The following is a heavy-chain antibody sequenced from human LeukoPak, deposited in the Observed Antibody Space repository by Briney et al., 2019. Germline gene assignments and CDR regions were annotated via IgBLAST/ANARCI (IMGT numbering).Heavy chain of an antibody. CDR1: GFTFSSYG. V-gene: IGHV3-30*18. CDR2: ISYDGSNK. J-gene: IGHJ4*02. D-gene: IGHD1-26*01. CDR3: AKALTFYSGSYDY. Sequence: GGSLRLSCAASGFTFSSYGMHWVRQAPGKGLEWVAVISYDGSNKYYADSVKGRFTISRDNPKNTLYLQMNSLRAEDTAVYYCAKALTFYSGSYDYWGQGTLVTVSS.